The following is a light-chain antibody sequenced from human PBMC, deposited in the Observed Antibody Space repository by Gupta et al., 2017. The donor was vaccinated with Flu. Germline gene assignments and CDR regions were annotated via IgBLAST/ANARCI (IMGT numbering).Light chain of an antibody. J-gene: IGKJ2*01. V-gene: IGKV1-39*01. CDR3: QQTHSTPPT. Sequence: DIQMTQSPSSLSASVGDRVTITCRASQNIHTYLNWYQQRPGNSPKLLIYGASNLQSGVPSRFSGSGSGTNFILTISRLQAGDFATYYCQQTHSTPPTFGQGTKLDFK. CDR2: GAS. CDR1: QNIHTY.